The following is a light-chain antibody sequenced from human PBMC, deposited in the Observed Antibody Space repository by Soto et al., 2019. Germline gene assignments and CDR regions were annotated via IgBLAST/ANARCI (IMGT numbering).Light chain of an antibody. CDR3: QKRSNWPPTT. CDR1: QSVSSY. V-gene: IGKV3-11*01. CDR2: DAS. J-gene: IGKJ5*01. Sequence: EIVLTQSPATLSLSPGERATLSCRASQSVSSYLAWYQQKPGQAPRLLIYDASNRATGIPARFSGSGSGTDFTLTISRLEPEDFAVYYCQKRSNWPPTTFGQGTRLEI.